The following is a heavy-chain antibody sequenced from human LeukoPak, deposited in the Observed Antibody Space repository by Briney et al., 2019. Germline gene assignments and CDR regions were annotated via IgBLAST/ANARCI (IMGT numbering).Heavy chain of an antibody. CDR3: AKLPSGGTGTALIDY. D-gene: IGHD1-1*01. Sequence: GGSLRLSCAASGFTFSSYGMHWVCQAPGKGLEWVAVIWYDGGNKYYADSVKGRFTISRDNSKNTLYLQMNSLRAEDTAVYYCAKLPSGGTGTALIDYWGQGTLVTVSS. CDR2: IWYDGGNK. CDR1: GFTFSSYG. J-gene: IGHJ4*02. V-gene: IGHV3-33*06.